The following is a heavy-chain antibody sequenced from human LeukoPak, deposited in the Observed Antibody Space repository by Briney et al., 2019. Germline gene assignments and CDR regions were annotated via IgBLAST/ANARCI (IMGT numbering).Heavy chain of an antibody. CDR3: ARDHYDYVWGKLPPLDY. CDR1: GYTFTSYA. V-gene: IGHV1-3*01. D-gene: IGHD3-16*01. Sequence: GASVKVSCKASGYTFTSYAMHWVRQAPGQRLEWMGWINAGNGNTKYSQKFQGRVTITRDTSASTAYMELSSLRSEDTAVYYCARDHYDYVWGKLPPLDYWGQGTLVTVSS. J-gene: IGHJ4*02. CDR2: INAGNGNT.